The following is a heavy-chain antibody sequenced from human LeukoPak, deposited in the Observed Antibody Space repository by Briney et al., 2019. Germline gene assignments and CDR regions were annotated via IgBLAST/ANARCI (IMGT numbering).Heavy chain of an antibody. CDR2: LTGSGGNT. J-gene: IGHJ6*03. V-gene: IGHV3-23*01. CDR3: VKFRGIQHYNYHMDV. D-gene: IGHD3-10*01. Sequence: PGGSLRLSCAASGFTFSSYAMSWVRQAPGKGLEWVSGLTGSGGNTYYADSVEDRFTISRDNSKNTLSLQMNSLRAEDAAVYYCVKFRGIQHYNYHMDVWGKGTTVTVSS. CDR1: GFTFSSYA.